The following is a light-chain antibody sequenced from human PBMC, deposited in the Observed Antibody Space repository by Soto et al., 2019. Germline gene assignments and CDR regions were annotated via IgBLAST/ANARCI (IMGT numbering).Light chain of an antibody. V-gene: IGLV1-44*01. Sequence: QSVLTQPPSASGAPGQRVTISCSGSSSNVGSNTVSWYQQFPGTAPKLLIHSNNKRPSGVPDRFSGSKSGTSASLAISGPQSEDEADYYCAAWDDSLNASVFGGGTKVTVL. CDR3: AAWDDSLNASV. CDR2: SNN. CDR1: SSNVGSNT. J-gene: IGLJ1*01.